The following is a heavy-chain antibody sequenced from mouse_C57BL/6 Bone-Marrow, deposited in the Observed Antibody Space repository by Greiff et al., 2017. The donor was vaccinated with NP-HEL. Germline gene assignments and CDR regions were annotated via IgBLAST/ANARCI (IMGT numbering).Heavy chain of an antibody. D-gene: IGHD2-4*01. CDR1: GFTFTDYY. Sequence: EVMLVESGGGLVQPGGSLSLSCAASGFTFTDYYMSWVRQPPGKALEWLGFIRNKANGYTTEYSASVKGRFTISRDNSQSILYLQVNALRAEDSATYYCARSIYYDYADDPFYAMDYGGQGTSVTVSS. J-gene: IGHJ4*01. CDR3: ARSIYYDYADDPFYAMDY. CDR2: IRNKANGYTT. V-gene: IGHV7-3*01.